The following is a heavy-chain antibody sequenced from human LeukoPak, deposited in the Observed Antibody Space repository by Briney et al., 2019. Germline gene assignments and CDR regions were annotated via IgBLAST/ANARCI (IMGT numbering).Heavy chain of an antibody. J-gene: IGHJ6*02. CDR2: IYYSGST. CDR1: GGSISSSSYY. Sequence: SEALSLTCTVSGGSISSSSYYWGWIRQPPGKGLEWIGSIYYSGSTYYNPSLKSRVTISVDTSKNQFSQKLSSVTAADTAVYYCARQKAAAGTGAAPVWGQGTTVTVSS. V-gene: IGHV4-39*01. CDR3: ARQKAAAGTGAAPV. D-gene: IGHD6-13*01.